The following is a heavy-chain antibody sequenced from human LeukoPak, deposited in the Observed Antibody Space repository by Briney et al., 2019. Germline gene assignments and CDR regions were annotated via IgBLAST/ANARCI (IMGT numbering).Heavy chain of an antibody. D-gene: IGHD3-3*01. CDR1: GASFSGYY. Sequence: PSETLSLTCAVYGASFSGYYWSWIRQPPGKGLEWIGEINHSGISNYNPSLKSRVTISVDTSKNQFSLKLTSVTAADAAVYYCATLIDDNDFWSPSDIWAKGQWSPSLQ. V-gene: IGHV4-34*01. CDR3: ATLIDDNDFWSPSDI. CDR2: INHSGIS. J-gene: IGHJ3*02.